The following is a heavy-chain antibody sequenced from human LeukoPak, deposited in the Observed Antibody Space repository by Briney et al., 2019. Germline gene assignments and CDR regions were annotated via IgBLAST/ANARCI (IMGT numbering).Heavy chain of an antibody. V-gene: IGHV4-4*09. D-gene: IGHD3-3*01. Sequence: SETLSLTCTVSGDSLSNYYWSWVRQLPGKGLERIGYIYPSGSTNYSPPLMSRVTIQQHQTKTQFPRILNAVTAAETAVYYCARHPRPAIHWYFDLWGRGTLVTVSS. J-gene: IGHJ2*01. CDR3: ARHPRPAIHWYFDL. CDR1: GDSLSNYY. CDR2: IYPSGST.